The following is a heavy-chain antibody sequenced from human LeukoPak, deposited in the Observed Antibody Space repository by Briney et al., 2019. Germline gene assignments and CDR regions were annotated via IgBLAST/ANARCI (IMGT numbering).Heavy chain of an antibody. CDR2: IYHSGST. D-gene: IGHD2-2*01. Sequence: PSQTLSLTCAVSGGSISSGGYSWSWIRQPPGKGLEWIGYIYHSGSTYYNPSLKSRVTISVDRSKNQFSLKLSSVTAADTAVYYCARVRIGGGYCSSTSCYFDHWGQGTLVTVSS. V-gene: IGHV4-30-2*01. CDR1: GGSISSGGYS. J-gene: IGHJ4*02. CDR3: ARVRIGGGYCSSTSCYFDH.